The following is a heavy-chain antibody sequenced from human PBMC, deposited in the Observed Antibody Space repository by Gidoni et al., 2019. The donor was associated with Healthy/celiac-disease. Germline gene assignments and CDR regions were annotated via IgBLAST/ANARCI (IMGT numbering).Heavy chain of an antibody. V-gene: IGHV3-7*01. CDR1: GFTFSSYW. Sequence: EVQLVESGGGLVQPGGSLRLSCPASGFTFSSYWMSWVRQAPGKGLEWVANIKQDGSEKYYVDSVKGRFTISRDNAKNSLYLQMNSLRAEDTAVYYCARGSYGSLLRYWGQGTLVTVSS. CDR3: ARGSYGSLLRY. D-gene: IGHD5-18*01. J-gene: IGHJ4*02. CDR2: IKQDGSEK.